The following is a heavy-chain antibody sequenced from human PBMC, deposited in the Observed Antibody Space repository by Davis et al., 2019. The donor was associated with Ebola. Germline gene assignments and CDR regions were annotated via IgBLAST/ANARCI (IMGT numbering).Heavy chain of an antibody. J-gene: IGHJ6*03. CDR3: AKGGNAIVNYYYYMDV. Sequence: GESLKISCAASGFTFSSYAMTWVRQAPGKGLEWVSGISGSGETAYYAGSVKGRFTISRDNSRNTLYLQMNSLRIEDTAVYYCAKGGNAIVNYYYYMDVWGKGTTVTVSS. CDR1: GFTFSSYA. D-gene: IGHD2/OR15-2a*01. V-gene: IGHV3-23*01. CDR2: ISGSGETA.